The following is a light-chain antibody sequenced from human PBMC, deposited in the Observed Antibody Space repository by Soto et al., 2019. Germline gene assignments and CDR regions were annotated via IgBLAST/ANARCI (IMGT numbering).Light chain of an antibody. CDR3: SSYTSSSTL. CDR1: SSDVGGYNY. V-gene: IGLV2-14*01. J-gene: IGLJ1*01. Sequence: QSVLTQPASVSGSPGQSITISCTGTSSDVGGYNYVSWYQQHPGKAPKLMIYAVTDRPSGVSSRFSGSKSGNTASLTISGLQAEDEADYYCSSYTSSSTLFGTGTRLPS. CDR2: AVT.